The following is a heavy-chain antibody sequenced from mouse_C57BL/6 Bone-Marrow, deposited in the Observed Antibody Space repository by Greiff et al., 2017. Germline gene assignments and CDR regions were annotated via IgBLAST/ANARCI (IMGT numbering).Heavy chain of an antibody. Sequence: VQLVESDAELVKPGASVKISCKVSGYTFTDHTIHWMKQRPEQGLEWIGYIYPRDGSTKYNEKFKGKATLTADKSSSAAYMQLNSLTSEDSAVYFCARRGYYYGSEAMDYWGQGTSVTVSS. V-gene: IGHV1-78*01. D-gene: IGHD1-1*01. J-gene: IGHJ4*01. CDR2: IYPRDGST. CDR1: GYTFTDHT. CDR3: ARRGYYYGSEAMDY.